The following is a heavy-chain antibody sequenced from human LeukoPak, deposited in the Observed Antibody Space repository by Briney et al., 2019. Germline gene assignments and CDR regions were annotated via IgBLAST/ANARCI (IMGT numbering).Heavy chain of an antibody. V-gene: IGHV3-15*01. D-gene: IGHD3-10*01. CDR3: TTEALWFGELDTHDAFDT. CDR2: IKSKTDGGTT. J-gene: IGHJ3*02. CDR1: GFTFSNAW. Sequence: GGSLRLSCAASGFTFSNAWMSWVRQAPGKGLEWVGRIKSKTDGGTTDYAAPVKGRFTISRDDSKNTLYLQMNSLKTEDTAVYYCTTEALWFGELDTHDAFDTWGQGTMVTVSS.